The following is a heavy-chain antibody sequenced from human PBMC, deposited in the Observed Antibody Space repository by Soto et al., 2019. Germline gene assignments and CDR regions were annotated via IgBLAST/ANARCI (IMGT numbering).Heavy chain of an antibody. CDR1: GGSITSYY. CDR3: ARVWGGAFDF. D-gene: IGHD3-10*01. J-gene: IGHJ3*01. Sequence: QVQVQESGPGLVKPSETLSLTCTVSGGSITSYYWSWIRQPPGKGLEWIGYIYYSGSTNYNPSLKSRVTMSVDTSKNQFSLKLSSVTAADTAVYYCARVWGGAFDFWGQGTMVTVSS. CDR2: IYYSGST. V-gene: IGHV4-59*01.